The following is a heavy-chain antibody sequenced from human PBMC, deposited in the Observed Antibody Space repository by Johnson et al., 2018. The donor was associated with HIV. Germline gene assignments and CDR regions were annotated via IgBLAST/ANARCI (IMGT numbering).Heavy chain of an antibody. J-gene: IGHJ3*02. CDR1: GFTFSNAW. CDR2: IKSKTDGGTT. D-gene: IGHD6-6*01. CDR3: ARDFSSSSNAFDI. V-gene: IGHV3-15*01. Sequence: VQLVESGGGVVQPGRSLRLSCAASGFTFSNAWMSWVRQAPGKGLEWVGRIKSKTDGGTTDYAAPVKGRFTISRDNAKNSLYLQMNSLRAEDTAVYYCARDFSSSSNAFDIWGQGTMVTVSS.